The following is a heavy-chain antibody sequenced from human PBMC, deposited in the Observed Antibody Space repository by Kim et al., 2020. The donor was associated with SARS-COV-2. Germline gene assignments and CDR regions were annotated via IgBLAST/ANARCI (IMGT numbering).Heavy chain of an antibody. D-gene: IGHD2-15*01. CDR1: GFTFSSYS. J-gene: IGHJ4*02. Sequence: GGSLRLSCAASGFTFSSYSMNWVRQAPGKGLEWVSSISSSSSYIYYADSVKGRFTISRDNAKNSLYLQMNSLRAEDTAVYYCARDRVGGGSYVSYWGQGTLVTVSS. CDR2: ISSSSSYI. V-gene: IGHV3-21*01. CDR3: ARDRVGGGSYVSY.